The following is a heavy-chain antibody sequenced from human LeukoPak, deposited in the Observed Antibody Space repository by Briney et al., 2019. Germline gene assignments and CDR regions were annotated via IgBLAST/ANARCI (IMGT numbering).Heavy chain of an antibody. CDR2: ISSSSLSI. Sequence: QPGGSLRLSCAASGFTFSDFGMTWVRQAPGKGLEWVSYISSSSLSIYYADSVKGRFTISRDNARNSLYLQMNSLRAEDTAMCYCARDATPTQLWFRGSFDYWGLGALVTVAS. CDR3: ARDATPTQLWFRGSFDY. CDR1: GFTFSDFG. J-gene: IGHJ4*02. D-gene: IGHD5-18*01. V-gene: IGHV3-48*01.